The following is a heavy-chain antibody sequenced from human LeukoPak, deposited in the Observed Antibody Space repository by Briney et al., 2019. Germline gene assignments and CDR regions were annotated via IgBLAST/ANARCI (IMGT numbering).Heavy chain of an antibody. Sequence: PGGSLRLSCAASGFTFSSHGMHWVRQAPGKGLEWVAGIWYDGSKEYYVDSVKGRFTISRDNSKNTLCLQMNSLRAEDTAVYYCARALSDSGGYQAYFDYWGQGTLVTVSS. D-gene: IGHD3-22*01. CDR2: IWYDGSKE. CDR3: ARALSDSGGYQAYFDY. J-gene: IGHJ4*02. V-gene: IGHV3-33*01. CDR1: GFTFSSHG.